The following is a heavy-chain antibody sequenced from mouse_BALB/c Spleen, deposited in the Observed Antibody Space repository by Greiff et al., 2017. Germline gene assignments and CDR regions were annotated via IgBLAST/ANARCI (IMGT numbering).Heavy chain of an antibody. CDR3: ARHEEPSITTVPSWFAY. D-gene: IGHD1-1*01. CDR1: GYTFTEYT. Sequence: VQLQQSGAELVKPGASVKLSCKASGYTFTEYTIHWVKQRSGQGLEWIGWFYPGSGSIKYNEKFKDKATLTADKSSSTVYMELSRLTSEDSAVYFCARHEEPSITTVPSWFAYWGQGTLVTVSA. CDR2: FYPGSGSI. V-gene: IGHV1-62-2*01. J-gene: IGHJ3*01.